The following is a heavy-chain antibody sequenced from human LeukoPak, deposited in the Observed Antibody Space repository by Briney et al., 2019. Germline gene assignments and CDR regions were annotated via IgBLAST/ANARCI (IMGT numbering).Heavy chain of an antibody. V-gene: IGHV1-69*13. D-gene: IGHD3-9*01. Sequence: ASVKVSCKASGGTFSSYAISWVRQAPGQGLEWMGGIIPIFGTANYAQKFQGRVTITADESTSTAYMELSSLRSEDTAVYYCARDLYDILTGYGAFDIWGQGTMVTVSS. CDR1: GGTFSSYA. CDR3: ARDLYDILTGYGAFDI. J-gene: IGHJ3*02. CDR2: IIPIFGTA.